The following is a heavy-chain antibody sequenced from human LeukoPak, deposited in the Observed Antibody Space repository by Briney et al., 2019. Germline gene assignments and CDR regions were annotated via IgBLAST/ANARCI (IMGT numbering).Heavy chain of an antibody. CDR1: GGSIRSTTYY. CDR3: ARAPHFFDTSGSRYYFDS. V-gene: IGHV4-39*06. Sequence: PSETLSLTCTVSGGSIRSTTYYWGWIRQPPGKGLEWIGSIYYSGNTYYNPSLMSRVTISVDTSKNQFPLHLSSVTAADTAVYYCARAPHFFDTSGSRYYFDSWGQGALVTVSS. D-gene: IGHD3-22*01. CDR2: IYYSGNT. J-gene: IGHJ4*02.